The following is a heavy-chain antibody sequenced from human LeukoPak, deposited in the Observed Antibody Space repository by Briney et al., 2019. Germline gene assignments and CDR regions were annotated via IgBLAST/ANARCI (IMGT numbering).Heavy chain of an antibody. D-gene: IGHD3-10*01. Sequence: SETLSLTCTVSGYSISSGYYWGWIRQPPGKGLEWVGSIYHSGSTYYNPSLKSRVTISVDTSKNQFSLKLSSVTAADTAVYYCARGEWFGELLFDYWGQGTLVTVSS. V-gene: IGHV4-38-2*02. CDR2: IYHSGST. J-gene: IGHJ4*02. CDR3: ARGEWFGELLFDY. CDR1: GYSISSGYY.